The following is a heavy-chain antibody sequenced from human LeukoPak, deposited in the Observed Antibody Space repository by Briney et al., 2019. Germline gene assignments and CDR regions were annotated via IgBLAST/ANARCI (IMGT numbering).Heavy chain of an antibody. D-gene: IGHD2-2*01. V-gene: IGHV1-2*02. Sequence: GASVKVSCKASGYTFTSYDINWVRQATGQGLEWMGWINPNSGGTNYAQKFQGRVTMTRDTSISTAYMELSRLRSDDTAVYYCARDPGDIVVVPENSFDYWGQGTLVTVSS. CDR2: INPNSGGT. J-gene: IGHJ4*02. CDR1: GYTFTSYD. CDR3: ARDPGDIVVVPENSFDY.